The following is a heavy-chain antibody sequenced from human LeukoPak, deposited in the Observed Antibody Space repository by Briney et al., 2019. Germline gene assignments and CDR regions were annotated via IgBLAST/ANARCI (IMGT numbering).Heavy chain of an antibody. CDR1: GSFISSSSYY. D-gene: IGHD5-12*01. V-gene: IGHV4-39*01. CDR3: ASHGYSGYDYYFDY. Sequence: SETLSLTCTVSGSFISSSSYYWGWIRQPPGKGLEWIGSIYYSGSTYYNPSLKSRVTISVDTSKNQFSLKLSSVTAADTAVYYCASHGYSGYDYYFDYWGQGTLVTVSS. CDR2: IYYSGST. J-gene: IGHJ4*02.